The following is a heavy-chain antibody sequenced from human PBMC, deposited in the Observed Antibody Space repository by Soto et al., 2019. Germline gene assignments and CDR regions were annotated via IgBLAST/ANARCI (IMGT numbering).Heavy chain of an antibody. Sequence: GGSLRLSCAASGFTFSSDWMSWVRQAPWKGLEWVANIKQDGSEKYYVDSVKGRFTISRDNAKNSLYLQMNSLRAEDTAVYYCARDVNVLRFLETDYFDYWGQGTLVTVSS. D-gene: IGHD3-3*01. V-gene: IGHV3-7*01. J-gene: IGHJ4*02. CDR1: GFTFSSDW. CDR2: IKQDGSEK. CDR3: ARDVNVLRFLETDYFDY.